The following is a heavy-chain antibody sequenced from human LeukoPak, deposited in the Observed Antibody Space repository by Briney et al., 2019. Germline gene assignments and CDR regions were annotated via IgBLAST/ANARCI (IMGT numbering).Heavy chain of an antibody. V-gene: IGHV4-59*01. Sequence: PSETLSLTCTVSGGSISSYYWSWIRQPPGKGLEWIGYIYYSGSTNYNPSLKSRVTISVDTSKNQFSLKLSSVTAADTAVYYCARVLPPSHCNGYWGQGTLVTVSS. CDR3: ARVLPPSHCNGY. CDR2: IYYSGST. CDR1: GGSISSYY. J-gene: IGHJ4*02. D-gene: IGHD2-15*01.